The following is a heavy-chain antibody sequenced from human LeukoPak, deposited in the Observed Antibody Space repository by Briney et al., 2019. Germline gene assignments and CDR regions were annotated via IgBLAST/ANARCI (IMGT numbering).Heavy chain of an antibody. CDR3: ARDAGSGYEPFYFDY. V-gene: IGHV4-59*01. J-gene: IGHJ4*02. CDR1: GGSISSYY. D-gene: IGHD5-12*01. Sequence: SETLPLTCTVSGGSISSYYWSWIRQPPGKGLEWIGYIYYSGSTNYNPSLKSRVTISVDTSKNQFSLKLSSVTAADTAVYYCARDAGSGYEPFYFDYWGQGTLVTVSS. CDR2: IYYSGST.